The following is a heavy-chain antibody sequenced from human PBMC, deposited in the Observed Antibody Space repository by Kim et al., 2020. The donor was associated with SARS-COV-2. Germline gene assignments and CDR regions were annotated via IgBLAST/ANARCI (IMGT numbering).Heavy chain of an antibody. J-gene: IGHJ5*02. Sequence: GGSLRLSCAASGFTFSSYWMHWVRQAPGKGLVWVSRINSDGSSTTYADSVKGRFTISRDNAKNTLFLQMNSLRAEDTAVYYCARDRGGGSCYYPWGQGTLVTVSS. CDR2: INSDGSST. V-gene: IGHV3-74*01. CDR1: GFTFSSYW. D-gene: IGHD2-15*01. CDR3: ARDRGGGSCYYP.